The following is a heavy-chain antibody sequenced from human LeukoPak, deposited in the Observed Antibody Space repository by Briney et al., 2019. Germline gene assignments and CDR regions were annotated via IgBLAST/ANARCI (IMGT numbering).Heavy chain of an antibody. J-gene: IGHJ4*02. CDR2: ISTDGRRA. V-gene: IGHV3-74*01. CDR1: GFTFSSYW. CDR3: VRDVWGDRDGYFDN. Sequence: PGGSLRLSCAASGFTFSSYWMHWVRQAPGKGLVWVSRISTDGRRASYAESVKGRFTVSRDNAKNTLSLQMNSLGPEDTAVYYCVRDVWGDRDGYFDNWGRGSLVSVCS. D-gene: IGHD3-16*01.